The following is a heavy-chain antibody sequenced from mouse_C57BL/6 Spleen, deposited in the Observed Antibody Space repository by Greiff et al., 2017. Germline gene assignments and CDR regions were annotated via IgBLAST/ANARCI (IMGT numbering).Heavy chain of an antibody. D-gene: IGHD2-5*01. V-gene: IGHV1-64*01. CDR3: ARDSNYVGGAMDY. J-gene: IGHJ4*01. CDR1: GYTFTSYW. Sequence: QVQLQQPGAELVKPGASVKLSCKASGYTFTSYWMHWVKQRPGQGLEWIGMIHPNSGSTNYNEKFKSKATLTVDKSSNTAYMQLSSLTSEDSAVYYCARDSNYVGGAMDYWGQGTSVTVSS. CDR2: IHPNSGST.